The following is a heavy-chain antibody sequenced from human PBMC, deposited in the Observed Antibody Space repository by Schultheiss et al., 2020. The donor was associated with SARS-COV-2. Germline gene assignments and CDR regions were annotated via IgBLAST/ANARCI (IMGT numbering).Heavy chain of an antibody. Sequence: SETLSLTCTVSGGSMSNYYWSWIRQPPGKGLEWIGEINHSGSTNHNPSLKSRVTISVDTSKNQFSLKLSSVTAADTAVYYCAGARRMYNWIPDYWGQGTLVTVSS. CDR2: INHSGST. CDR1: GGSMSNYY. CDR3: AGARRMYNWIPDY. V-gene: IGHV4-34*01. J-gene: IGHJ4*02. D-gene: IGHD1-20*01.